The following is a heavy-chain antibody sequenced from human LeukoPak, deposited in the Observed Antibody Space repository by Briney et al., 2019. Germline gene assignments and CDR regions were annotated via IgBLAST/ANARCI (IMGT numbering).Heavy chain of an antibody. D-gene: IGHD2-2*01. J-gene: IGHJ4*02. CDR1: GFTFSSYS. CDR2: ISSSSSYI. CDR3: ARVYCSSTSCVDRRFDY. V-gene: IGHV3-21*01. Sequence: PGGSLRLSCAASGFTFSSYSMNWVRQAPGKGLEWVSSISSSSSYIYYADSVKGRFTISRDNAKSSLYLQMNSLRAEDTAVYYCARVYCSSTSCVDRRFDYWGQGTLVTVSS.